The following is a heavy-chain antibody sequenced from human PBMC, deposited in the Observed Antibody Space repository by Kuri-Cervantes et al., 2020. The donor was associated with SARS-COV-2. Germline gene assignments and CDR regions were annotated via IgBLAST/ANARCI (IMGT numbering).Heavy chain of an antibody. J-gene: IGHJ4*02. V-gene: IGHV4-39*01. CDR3: ARHVVSGWSGYFDY. CDR1: GGSLPSDNYY. D-gene: IGHD3-3*01. CDR2: IFSNGSP. Sequence: GSLRLSCSVSGGSLPSDNYYWGWIRQSPGKGLEWIGSIFSNGSPYYNPSLKSRVTISVDTSKNQCSLKLISVTAADTGVYYCARHVVSGWSGYFDYWGQGTLVTVSS.